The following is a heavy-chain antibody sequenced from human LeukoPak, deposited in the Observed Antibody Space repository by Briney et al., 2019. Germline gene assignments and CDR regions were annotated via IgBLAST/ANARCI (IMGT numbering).Heavy chain of an antibody. CDR2: ISSSSSYI. J-gene: IGHJ3*02. CDR3: AREWELLGRGAFDI. Sequence: GGSLRLSCAASGFTFSSSAMSWVRQAPGKGLEWVSFISSSSSYIYYADSVKGRFTISRDNAKNSLFLQMNSLRAEDMAVYYCAREWELLGRGAFDIWGQGTMVTVSS. CDR1: GFTFSSSA. V-gene: IGHV3-21*01. D-gene: IGHD1-26*01.